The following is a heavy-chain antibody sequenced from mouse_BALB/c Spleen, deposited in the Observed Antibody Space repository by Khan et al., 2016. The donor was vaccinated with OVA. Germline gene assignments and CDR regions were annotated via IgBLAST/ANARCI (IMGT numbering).Heavy chain of an antibody. V-gene: IGHV3-2*02. CDR3: ARTARIKY. J-gene: IGHJ2*01. CDR1: GYSITSGYG. D-gene: IGHD1-2*01. CDR2: ISYSGST. Sequence: EVQLQESGPGLVKPSQSLSLTCTVTGYSITSGYGWNWIRQFPGNKLEWMGNISYSGSTNYNPSLKSRISFTRDTSKNQFFLQLNSVTTEDDATVYCARTARIKYWGQGTTLTVSA.